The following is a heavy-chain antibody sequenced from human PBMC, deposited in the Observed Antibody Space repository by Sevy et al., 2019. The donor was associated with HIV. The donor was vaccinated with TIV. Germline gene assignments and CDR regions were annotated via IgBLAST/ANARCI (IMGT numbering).Heavy chain of an antibody. Sequence: SETLSLTCAVYGVSFSGYYWSWIRQPPGKGLEWIGEINHSGSTNYNPSLKSRVTISVDTSKNQLSLKLRSVTAADTAVYYCARGIAARCPAGYYYYYGMDVWGQGTTVTVSS. CDR3: ARGIAARCPAGYYYYYGMDV. V-gene: IGHV4-34*01. D-gene: IGHD6-6*01. CDR2: INHSGST. J-gene: IGHJ6*02. CDR1: GVSFSGYY.